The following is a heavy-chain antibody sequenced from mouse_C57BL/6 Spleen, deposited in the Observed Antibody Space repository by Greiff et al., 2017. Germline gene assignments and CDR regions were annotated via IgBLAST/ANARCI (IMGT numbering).Heavy chain of an antibody. V-gene: IGHV1-80*01. CDR1: GYAFSSYW. Sequence: QVQLKESGAELVKPGASVKISCKASGYAFSSYWMNWVKQRPGKGLEWIGQIYPGDGDTNYNGKFKGKATLTADKSSSTAYMQLSSLTSEDSAVYFCARSGLRLNWYFDVWGTGTTVTVSS. CDR3: ARSGLRLNWYFDV. D-gene: IGHD2-4*01. CDR2: IYPGDGDT. J-gene: IGHJ1*03.